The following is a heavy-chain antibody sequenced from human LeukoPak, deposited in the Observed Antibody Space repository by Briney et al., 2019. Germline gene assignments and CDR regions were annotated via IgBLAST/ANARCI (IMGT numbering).Heavy chain of an antibody. CDR3: AKDEVGRYCSSTSCYSRFDY. CDR2: ISGNGSDT. CDR1: GFTFGSFW. Sequence: GGSLRLSCAASGFTFGSFWMLWVRQAPGKGLVWVSRISGNGSDTRYADFAKGRFAISRDNSKNTLYLQMNSLRTEDTAMYYCAKDEVGRYCSSTSCYSRFDYWGQGTLVTVSS. J-gene: IGHJ4*02. V-gene: IGHV3-74*01. D-gene: IGHD2-2*01.